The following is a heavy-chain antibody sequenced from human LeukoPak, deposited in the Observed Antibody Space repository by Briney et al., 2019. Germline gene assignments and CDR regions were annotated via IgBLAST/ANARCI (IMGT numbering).Heavy chain of an antibody. V-gene: IGHV4-39*07. CDR1: GGSISSYY. CDR2: IYSSGGT. J-gene: IGHJ3*02. Sequence: KASETLSLTCTVSGGSISSYYWGWIRQPPGKTLEWIGSIYSSGGTYYNPSLKSRAIILIDTAKNHVSLNLSSVTAADTAVYYCARSDGYGLVGIWGQGTMVTVSS. D-gene: IGHD3-10*01. CDR3: ARSDGYGLVGI.